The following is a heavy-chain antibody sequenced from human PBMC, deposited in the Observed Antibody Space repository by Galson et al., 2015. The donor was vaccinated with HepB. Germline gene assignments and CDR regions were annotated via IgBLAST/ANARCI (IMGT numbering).Heavy chain of an antibody. V-gene: IGHV3-21*01. D-gene: IGHD6-6*01. CDR3: ASLYSSSPRNGY. CDR1: GFTFSSYS. J-gene: IGHJ4*02. CDR2: ISSSSSYI. Sequence: SLRLSCAASGFTFSSYSMNWVRQAPGKGLEWVSSISSSSSYIYYADSVKGRFTISRDNAKNSLYLQMNSLRAEDTAVYYCASLYSSSPRNGYWGQGTLVTVSS.